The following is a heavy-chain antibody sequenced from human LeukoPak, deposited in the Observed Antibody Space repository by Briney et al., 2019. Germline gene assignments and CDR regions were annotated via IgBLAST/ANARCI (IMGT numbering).Heavy chain of an antibody. V-gene: IGHV3-21*01. CDR2: ISSSSGYI. CDR3: AKVRWDNSGWYYLDY. J-gene: IGHJ4*02. Sequence: GGSLRLSCAASGFTFSSYSMNWVRQAPGKGLEWVSSISSSSGYIYYADSVKGRFTISRDNAKNSLFLQMNSLRTEDTAVYYCAKVRWDNSGWYYLDYWGQGTLVTVSS. CDR1: GFTFSSYS. D-gene: IGHD6-19*01.